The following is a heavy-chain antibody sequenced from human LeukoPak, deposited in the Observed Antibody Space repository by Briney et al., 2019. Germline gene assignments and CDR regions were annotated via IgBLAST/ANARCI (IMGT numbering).Heavy chain of an antibody. Sequence: GASVKVSCKASGYTFTSYGISWVRQAPGQGLEWMGVIIPIFGTANYAQKFQGRVTITADESTSTAYMELSSLRSEDTAVYYCARPLDGRITMIPGAFDIWGQGTMVTVSS. D-gene: IGHD3-22*01. CDR1: GYTFTSYG. CDR3: ARPLDGRITMIPGAFDI. CDR2: IIPIFGTA. J-gene: IGHJ3*02. V-gene: IGHV1-69*13.